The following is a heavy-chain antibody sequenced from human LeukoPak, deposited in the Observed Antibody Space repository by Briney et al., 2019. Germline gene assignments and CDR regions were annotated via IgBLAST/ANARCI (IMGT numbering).Heavy chain of an antibody. J-gene: IGHJ4*02. V-gene: IGHV3-23*01. Sequence: GGSLRLSCAASGFTFSTYAMNWVRQAPGKGLEWVSVIVGSGGGIYYADSVKGRFTISRDNSKNTLYLQMNSLRAEDTAIYYCARDLYGDYTLMFDFWGQGTLVTVSS. D-gene: IGHD4-17*01. CDR1: GFTFSTYA. CDR2: IVGSGGGI. CDR3: ARDLYGDYTLMFDF.